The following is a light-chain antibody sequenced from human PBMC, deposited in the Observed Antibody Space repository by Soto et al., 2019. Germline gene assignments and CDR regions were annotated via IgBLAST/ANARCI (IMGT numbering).Light chain of an antibody. CDR3: QQYDGSPIT. Sequence: DIVLTQSQGTLSLSPGERATLSCRASQSVGRSYLAWYQQKPGQAPRLLISSVSKRATGIPGRFSGGVSGTDFTLTISIVEPADVALYSCQQYDGSPITFGQGTRREIK. V-gene: IGKV3-20*01. CDR1: QSVGRSY. CDR2: SVS. J-gene: IGKJ5*01.